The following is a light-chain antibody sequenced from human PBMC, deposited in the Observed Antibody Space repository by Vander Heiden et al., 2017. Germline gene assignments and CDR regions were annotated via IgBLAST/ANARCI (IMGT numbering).Light chain of an antibody. CDR3: AAWDDSLNAVV. CDR2: YDD. J-gene: IGLJ2*01. Sequence: QSVLTQPSSVSEAPRQRVSISCSGSSSNVGNNAVNWYQQLPGKAPKLLIYYDDLLPSGVSDRFSVSKSGTSASLAISGLQSEDEADYYCAAWDDSLNAVVFGGGTKLTVL. V-gene: IGLV1-36*01. CDR1: SSNVGNNA.